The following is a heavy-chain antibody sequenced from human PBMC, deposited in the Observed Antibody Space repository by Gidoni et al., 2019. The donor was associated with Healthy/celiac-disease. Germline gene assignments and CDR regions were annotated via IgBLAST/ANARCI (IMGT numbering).Heavy chain of an antibody. J-gene: IGHJ4*02. CDR1: GFTFSSYA. Sequence: QVQLVESGGGVVQPGRSLRLSCAASGFTFSSYAMHWVRQAPGKGLEWVAVISYDGSNKYYADSVKGRFTISRDNSKNTLYLQMNSLRAEDTAVYYCARAYSGYSSGLISSLVGAISYWGQGTLVTVSS. V-gene: IGHV3-30-3*01. D-gene: IGHD6-19*01. CDR2: ISYDGSNK. CDR3: ARAYSGYSSGLISSLVGAISY.